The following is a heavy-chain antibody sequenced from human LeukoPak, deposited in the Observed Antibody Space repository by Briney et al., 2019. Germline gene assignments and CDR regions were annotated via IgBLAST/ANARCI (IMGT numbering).Heavy chain of an antibody. J-gene: IGHJ4*02. Sequence: ASVKVSCKASGYTFSGYYMHWVRQAPGQGLEWMGWIDGKSGDTNYAQKFQGRVTMTRDTSISTAYMELRSLRSDDTAVYYCARVGTVAGTVDYWGQGTLVTVSS. CDR2: IDGKSGDT. CDR1: GYTFSGYY. D-gene: IGHD6-19*01. CDR3: ARVGTVAGTVDY. V-gene: IGHV1-2*02.